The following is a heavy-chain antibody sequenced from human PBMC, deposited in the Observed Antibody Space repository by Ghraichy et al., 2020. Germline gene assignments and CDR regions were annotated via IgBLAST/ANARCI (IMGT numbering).Heavy chain of an antibody. D-gene: IGHD4-17*01. CDR1: GLTFNTYG. Sequence: GESLNISCAASGLTFNTYGMSWVRQAPGKGLEWVSAISASGDRTYYADSVKGRFTISRDNSKSKLYLQMNSLRAEDTALYYCAKVAIVGHGDYWYFDLWGRGTLVAVPS. CDR2: ISASGDRT. CDR3: AKVAIVGHGDYWYFDL. J-gene: IGHJ2*01. V-gene: IGHV3-23*01.